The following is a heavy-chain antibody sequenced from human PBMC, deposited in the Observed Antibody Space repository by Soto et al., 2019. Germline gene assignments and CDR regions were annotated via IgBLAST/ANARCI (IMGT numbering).Heavy chain of an antibody. CDR2: IYYSGST. CDR3: ARHIRGVIYYYYGMDV. J-gene: IGHJ6*02. CDR1: GGSISSSSYY. Sequence: PSETLSLTCTVCGGSISSSSYYWGWIRQPPGKGLEWIGSIYYSGSTYYNPSLKSRVTISVDTSKNQFSLKLSSVAAADTAVYYCARHIRGVIYYYYGMDVWGQGTTVTVSS. D-gene: IGHD3-10*01. V-gene: IGHV4-39*01.